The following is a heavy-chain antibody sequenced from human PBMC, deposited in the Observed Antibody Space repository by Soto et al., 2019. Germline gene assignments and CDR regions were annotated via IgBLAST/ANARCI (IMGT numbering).Heavy chain of an antibody. J-gene: IGHJ4*02. Sequence: GCSWNRIRKTPGKGLEWIGEINHSGSTNYNPSLKSRVTISVDTSKNQFSLKLSSVTAADTAVYYFTRGGHCIDGVCSALDYWGQGTLVSVSS. CDR3: TRGGHCIDGVCSALDY. CDR1: GCS. V-gene: IGHV4-34*01. D-gene: IGHD2-8*01. CDR2: INHSGST.